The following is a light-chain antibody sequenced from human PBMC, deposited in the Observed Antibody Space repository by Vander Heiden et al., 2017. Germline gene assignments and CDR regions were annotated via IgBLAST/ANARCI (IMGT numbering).Light chain of an antibody. CDR3: QQLTCRPPMLT. CDR1: QSISSY. V-gene: IGKV3-11*01. Sequence: EIVLTQSPATLSLSPGERATLSCRASQSISSYLAWYQQKPGQAPRLLIYDASHRATGIPARFNGSGCGTDFTLTISSLGPEDFALYYCQQLTCRPPMLTFGGGTKVDIK. J-gene: IGKJ4*01. CDR2: DAS.